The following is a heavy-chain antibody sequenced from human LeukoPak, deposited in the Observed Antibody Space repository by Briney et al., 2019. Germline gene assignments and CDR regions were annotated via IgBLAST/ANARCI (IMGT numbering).Heavy chain of an antibody. CDR2: ISSSGSTI. D-gene: IGHD3-9*01. Sequence: PGGSLRLSCAASGFTFSSYEMNWVRQAPGKGLEWVSYISSSGSTIYYADSVKGRFTISRDNAKNSLYLQMNSLRAEDTAVYYCARMDGIRYFDWLLYFDYWGQGTLVTVSS. J-gene: IGHJ4*02. CDR3: ARMDGIRYFDWLLYFDY. CDR1: GFTFSSYE. V-gene: IGHV3-48*03.